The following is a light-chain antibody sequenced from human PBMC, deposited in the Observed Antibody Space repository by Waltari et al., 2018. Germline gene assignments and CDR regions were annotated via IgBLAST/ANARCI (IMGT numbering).Light chain of an antibody. Sequence: SYELTQTPSVSVSPGQTARITCSGHELPRKYAYWFQQKSGQAPRLVIYEDTKRPSGISERFSGSSSGTVATLTITGAQVDDEADYYCYSSDSTGRRVFGGGTTVVVL. CDR3: YSSDSTGRRV. J-gene: IGLJ1*01. V-gene: IGLV3-10*01. CDR2: EDT. CDR1: ELPRKY.